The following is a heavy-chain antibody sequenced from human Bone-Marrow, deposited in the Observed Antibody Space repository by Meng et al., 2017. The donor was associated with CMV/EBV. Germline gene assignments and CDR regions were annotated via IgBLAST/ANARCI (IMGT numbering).Heavy chain of an antibody. D-gene: IGHD5-24*01. Sequence: SGGSISSRNDDGGGSRQPQGKGLEWIGNIYDSGSTYYNPSLKSRVSISVDTSKNQFSLKLTSVTAADTAIYYCARREMTTIYNFDSWGQGTLVTVSS. CDR3: ARREMTTIYNFDS. CDR2: IYDSGST. V-gene: IGHV4-39*01. J-gene: IGHJ4*02. CDR1: GGSISSRNDD.